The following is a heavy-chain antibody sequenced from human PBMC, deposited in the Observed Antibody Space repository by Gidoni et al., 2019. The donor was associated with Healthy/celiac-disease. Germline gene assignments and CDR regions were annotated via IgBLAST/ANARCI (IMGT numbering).Heavy chain of an antibody. CDR3: ARGLPVDY. CDR1: GFTFSSYA. V-gene: IGHV3-64*01. J-gene: IGHJ4*02. CDR2: ISSNGGST. Sequence: EVQLVESGGGLVQPGGSLRLSCAASGFTFSSYAMHWVRQAPGKGLEYVSAISSNGGSTYYANSVKGRFTISRDNSKNTLYLQMGSLRAEDMAVYYCARGLPVDYWGQGTLVTVSS.